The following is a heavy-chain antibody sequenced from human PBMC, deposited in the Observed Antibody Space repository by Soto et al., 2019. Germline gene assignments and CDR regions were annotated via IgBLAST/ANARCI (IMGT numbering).Heavy chain of an antibody. CDR2: IYHSGST. Sequence: QVQLQESGPGLVKPSGTLSLTCAVSGGSISSSNWWSWVRQPPGKGLEWIGEIYHSGSTNYNPSLQRRVTRSVAQSKRPCPLKLSSVTAADTAVYYCARDSLSSWYQSWFDPWGQGTLVTVSS. J-gene: IGHJ5*02. V-gene: IGHV4-4*02. CDR1: GGSISSSNW. CDR3: ARDSLSSWYQSWFDP. D-gene: IGHD6-13*01.